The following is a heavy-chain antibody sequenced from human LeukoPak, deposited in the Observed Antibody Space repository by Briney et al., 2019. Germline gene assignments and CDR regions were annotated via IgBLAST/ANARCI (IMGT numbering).Heavy chain of an antibody. CDR1: RFTFSSYA. CDR2: ISGSGGST. CDR3: AKEGIAATPRYYYYYYMDV. J-gene: IGHJ6*03. V-gene: IGHV3-23*01. Sequence: GGSLRLSCAASRFTFSSYAMGWVRQAPGKGLEWVSAISGSGGSTYYADSVKGRFTISRDNSKNTLYLQMNSLRAEDTAVYYCAKEGIAATPRYYYYYYMDVWGKGTTVTVSS. D-gene: IGHD6-13*01.